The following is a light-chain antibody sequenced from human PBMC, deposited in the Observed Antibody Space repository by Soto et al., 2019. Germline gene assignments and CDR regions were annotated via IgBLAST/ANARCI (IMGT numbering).Light chain of an antibody. CDR3: QKYHGPPHP. Sequence: DIQMTQSPSSLSASVGDRVTITCRASQGISNYLAWYQQKPGKGPKLLIYAASTLQSGVPSRFSGSGSAADFTLTISSLQPEDVAMYCCQKYHGPPHPFGQETKLEI. V-gene: IGKV1-27*01. J-gene: IGKJ2*01. CDR2: AAS. CDR1: QGISNY.